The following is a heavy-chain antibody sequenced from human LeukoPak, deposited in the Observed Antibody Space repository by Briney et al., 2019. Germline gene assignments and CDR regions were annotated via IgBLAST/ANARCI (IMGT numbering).Heavy chain of an antibody. Sequence: GGSLRLSCAASGFTFSNFWMTWVRQAPGKGLEWVANIKEDGSEKYYVDSVKGRFSISRDNAKNSLHLQMNSLRAEDTAVYYCAKDPFFYYDSSGYYLNYWGQGTLVTVSS. CDR2: IKEDGSEK. CDR3: AKDPFFYYDSSGYYLNY. CDR1: GFTFSNFW. J-gene: IGHJ4*02. D-gene: IGHD3-22*01. V-gene: IGHV3-7*03.